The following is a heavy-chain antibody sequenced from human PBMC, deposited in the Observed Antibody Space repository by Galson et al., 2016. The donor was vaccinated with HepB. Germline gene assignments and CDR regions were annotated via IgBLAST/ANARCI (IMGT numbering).Heavy chain of an antibody. CDR3: AKERLVRRIFDH. Sequence: SLRLSCAASGFVFSDFGLSWVRQAPGKGLEWVASISTRRTTYYSDYVQGRFTISRDNSNNTLYLQKNGLRAEDTAVYYCAKERLVRRIFDHWGQGTLLTVSS. D-gene: IGHD1-1*01. J-gene: IGHJ4*02. CDR2: ISTRRTT. CDR1: GFVFSDFG. V-gene: IGHV3-23*01.